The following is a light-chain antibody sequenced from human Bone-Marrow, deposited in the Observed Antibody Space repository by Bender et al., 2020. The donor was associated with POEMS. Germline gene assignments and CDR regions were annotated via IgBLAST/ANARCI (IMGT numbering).Light chain of an antibody. J-gene: IGLJ2*01. CDR3: SSYTSSSDVV. CDR2: DVS. Sequence: QSALTQPASVSGSPGQSITISCTGTSSDVGGYNYVSWYQQHPGKAPKVMIYDVSNRPSGASNRFSGSKSGNTASLTISGLQAEDEADYYCSSYTSSSDVVFGGGTTLTVL. CDR1: SSDVGGYNY. V-gene: IGLV2-14*01.